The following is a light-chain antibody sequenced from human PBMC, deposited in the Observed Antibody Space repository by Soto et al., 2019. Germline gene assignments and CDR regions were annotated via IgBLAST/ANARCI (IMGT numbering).Light chain of an antibody. V-gene: IGLV2-11*01. Sequence: QSALTQPRSVSGSPGQSVTISCTGSSSDIGSYNYVCWYQQYPGKAPKLMIFEVSKRPSGVPDRFSGSKSGNTASLTISGLQPEDEADYYCSSYAGSFTWVFGGGTQLTVL. J-gene: IGLJ3*02. CDR2: EVS. CDR3: SSYAGSFTWV. CDR1: SSDIGSYNY.